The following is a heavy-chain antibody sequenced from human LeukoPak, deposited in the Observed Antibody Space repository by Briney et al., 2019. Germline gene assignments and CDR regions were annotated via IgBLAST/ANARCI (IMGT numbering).Heavy chain of an antibody. Sequence: PGGSLRLSCAASGFTFSSYWMSWVRQAPGKGLEWVANIKQDGSEKYYVDSVKGRFTISRDNAKNSLYLQMSSLRAEDTALYYCARDWGVVVVAATTFDYWGQGTLVTVSS. D-gene: IGHD2-15*01. CDR1: GFTFSSYW. V-gene: IGHV3-7*03. CDR3: ARDWGVVVVAATTFDY. CDR2: IKQDGSEK. J-gene: IGHJ4*02.